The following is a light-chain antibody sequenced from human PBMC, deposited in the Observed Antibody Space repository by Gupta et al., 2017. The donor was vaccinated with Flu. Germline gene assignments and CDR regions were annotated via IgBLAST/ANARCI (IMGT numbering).Light chain of an antibody. CDR2: TAS. V-gene: IGKV1-39*01. CDR3: QQYFRSPRT. J-gene: IGKJ2*01. CDR1: QNITTI. Sequence: DIQMTQSPASLPASVGDRVTITCRASQNITTILICYQQRPRGPATRLIYTASTLLSGVPSRFSGSGSGTDFTLTISSLQPEDVATYFCQQYFRSPRTFGQGTKLEIK.